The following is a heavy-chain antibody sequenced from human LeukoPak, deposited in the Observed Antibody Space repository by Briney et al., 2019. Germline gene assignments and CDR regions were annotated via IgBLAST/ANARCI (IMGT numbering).Heavy chain of an antibody. J-gene: IGHJ4*02. CDR2: IYYSGST. Sequence: PSETLSLTCTVSGGSISSHYWSWIRQPPGKGLEWIGYIYYSGSTNYNPSLKSRVTISVDTSKNQFSLKLSSVTAADTAVYYCASFEDSYGFVYWGQGTLVTVSS. CDR3: ASFEDSYGFVY. D-gene: IGHD5-18*01. V-gene: IGHV4-59*11. CDR1: GGSISSHY.